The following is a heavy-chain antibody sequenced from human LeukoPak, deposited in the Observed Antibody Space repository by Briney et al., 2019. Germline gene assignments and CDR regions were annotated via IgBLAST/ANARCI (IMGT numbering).Heavy chain of an antibody. V-gene: IGHV3-23*01. Sequence: PGGSLRLSCAASGFTFSSYAMSWVRQAPGKGLEWVSAISGSGGSTYYADSVKGRFTISRDNSKNTLYLQMNSLRAEDTAVYYCAKDLSPVQIAVAVYFDYWGQGTLVTVSS. J-gene: IGHJ4*02. CDR1: GFTFSSYA. CDR3: AKDLSPVQIAVAVYFDY. CDR2: ISGSGGST. D-gene: IGHD6-19*01.